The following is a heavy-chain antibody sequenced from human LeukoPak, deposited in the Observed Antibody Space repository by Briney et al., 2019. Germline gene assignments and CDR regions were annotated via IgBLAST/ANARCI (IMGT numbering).Heavy chain of an antibody. V-gene: IGHV4-4*07. CDR3: ARGWDAANWYFDL. CDR2: LYTSGTT. D-gene: IGHD6-19*01. J-gene: IGHJ2*01. Sequence: SETPSLTCTVSNDSIHSYYWGWIRQPAGKGLEWIGRLYTSGTTDYNPSLKSRVSMSVDTSENQFSLRLTSVTAADTAVYYCARGWDAANWYFDLWGRGTLVTV. CDR1: NDSIHSYY.